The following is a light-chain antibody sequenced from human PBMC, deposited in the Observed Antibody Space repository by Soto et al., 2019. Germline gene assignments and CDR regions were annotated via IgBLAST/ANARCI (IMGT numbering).Light chain of an antibody. CDR1: QSIRSW. CDR3: QQYNSYPWT. Sequence: DIQMTQSPSTLSASVGDSVTITCRASQSIRSWLAWYQQKPGKAPKFLIYDASSLESGVPSRFSGSGSGTEFTLTISSLQPDDFATYYCQQYNSYPWTFGQGTKV. V-gene: IGKV1-5*01. J-gene: IGKJ1*01. CDR2: DAS.